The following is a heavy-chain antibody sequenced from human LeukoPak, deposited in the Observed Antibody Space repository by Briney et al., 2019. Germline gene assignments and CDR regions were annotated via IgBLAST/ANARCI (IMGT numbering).Heavy chain of an antibody. Sequence: ASVKVSCKASGYTFTSYGISWVRQAPGQGLEWMGWISAYNGNTNYAQKPQGRVTMTTDTSTSTAYMELRSLRSDDTAVYYCARDFYSITIFGVATSDNWFDPWGQGTLVTVSS. J-gene: IGHJ5*02. D-gene: IGHD3-3*01. CDR3: ARDFYSITIFGVATSDNWFDP. CDR2: ISAYNGNT. V-gene: IGHV1-18*01. CDR1: GYTFTSYG.